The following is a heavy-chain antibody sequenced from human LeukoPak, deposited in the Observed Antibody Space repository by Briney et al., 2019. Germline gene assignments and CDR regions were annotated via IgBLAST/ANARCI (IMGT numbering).Heavy chain of an antibody. CDR3: ARVRSSGSILYFDY. D-gene: IGHD1-26*01. J-gene: IGHJ4*02. CDR1: GGSISSSPYY. Sequence: PSETLSLTCTVSGGSISSSPYYWGWIRQPPGKGLEWIGSIYYSGTTHYSPSLESRVTISVDTSKNQFSLKLSSVTAADTAVYYCARVRSSGSILYFDYWGQGTLVTVSS. CDR2: IYYSGTT. V-gene: IGHV4-39*07.